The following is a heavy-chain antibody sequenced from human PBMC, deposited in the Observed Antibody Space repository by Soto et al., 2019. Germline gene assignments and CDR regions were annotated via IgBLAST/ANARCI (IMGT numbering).Heavy chain of an antibody. CDR1: GFTFSIYS. J-gene: IGHJ4*02. CDR2: LSGGGANT. D-gene: IGHD5-12*01. CDR3: ARWDGYGDE. Sequence: EVQLLESGGGLVQPGGSLRLSCAASGFTFSIYSMAWVRQAPGKGLAWVSGLSGGGANTFYADSVKGRFTISVDNSKNTVYLQMNSLRVEDTAVYYCARWDGYGDEWGQGTLVTVSS. V-gene: IGHV3-23*01.